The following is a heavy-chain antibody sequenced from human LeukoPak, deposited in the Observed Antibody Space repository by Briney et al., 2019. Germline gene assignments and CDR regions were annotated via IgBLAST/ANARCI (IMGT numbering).Heavy chain of an antibody. Sequence: GGSLRLSCAASGFSVSYNYMSWVRQAPARGLEWVSVIYAGGDTYYADSVKGRFTISRDNSKNTVYLQMHSLRADDTAVYYCARDPWGSSSYWGQGILVTVSS. D-gene: IGHD6-6*01. V-gene: IGHV3-66*01. CDR1: GFSVSYNY. CDR3: ARDPWGSSSY. J-gene: IGHJ4*02. CDR2: IYAGGDT.